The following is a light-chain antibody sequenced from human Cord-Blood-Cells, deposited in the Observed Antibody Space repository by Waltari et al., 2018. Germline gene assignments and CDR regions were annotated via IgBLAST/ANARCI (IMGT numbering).Light chain of an antibody. CDR3: CSDAGSSTVV. CDR2: EAS. CDR1: RSDVWSYNL. J-gene: IGLJ2*01. Sequence: QSALTQPASVSGSPGQSITIPCTGTRSDVWSYNLLSCSQQHPGKDPTLVIYEASRRPSVVCNRFSDSKSGNTASLTISGLQAEDEADDYCCSDAGSSTVVFGGGTKLTVL. V-gene: IGLV2-23*01.